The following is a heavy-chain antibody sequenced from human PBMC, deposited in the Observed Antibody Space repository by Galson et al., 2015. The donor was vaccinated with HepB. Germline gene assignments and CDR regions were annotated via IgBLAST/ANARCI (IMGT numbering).Heavy chain of an antibody. CDR2: TFHRGNT. J-gene: IGHJ3*02. V-gene: IGHV4-30-2*01. CDR3: ARSGYFEGGAFDI. D-gene: IGHD3-9*01. CDR1: GGSLNSGGYS. Sequence: TLSLTCTVSGGSLNSGGYSWSWIRQPPGTGLEWIGYTFHRGNTHYNPSLKTRATISEDRSKNQFSLRLTSVTAADTAVYYCARSGYFEGGAFDIWGQGTMVTVSS.